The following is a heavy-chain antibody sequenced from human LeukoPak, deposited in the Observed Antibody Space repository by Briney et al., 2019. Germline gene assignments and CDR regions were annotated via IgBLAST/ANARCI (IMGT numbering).Heavy chain of an antibody. J-gene: IGHJ4*02. CDR1: GDSISSDY. CDR2: IYYSGST. CDR3: ARLGVIVVATWDY. D-gene: IGHD3-22*01. Sequence: SETLSLTCTVSGDSISSDYWSWIRQPPGKGLEWIGSIYYSGSTYYNPSLKSRVTISVDTSKNQFSLKLSSVTAADTAVYYCARLGVIVVATWDYWGQGTLVTVSS. V-gene: IGHV4-59*05.